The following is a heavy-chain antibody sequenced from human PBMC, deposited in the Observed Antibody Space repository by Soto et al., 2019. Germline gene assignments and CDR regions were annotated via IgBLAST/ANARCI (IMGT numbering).Heavy chain of an antibody. CDR1: SGTIGNVYW. V-gene: IGHV4-4*02. CDR3: ARNGVFSRYGCIGDWFYA. CDR2: TSHDGVT. Sequence: SETLSLTWSVSSGTIGNVYWWSWVRQSPGKGLEWIGETSHDGVTNYNPSLEGRVTISIDKSKNQFYLDLNSVTAADTAMYYYARNGVFSRYGCIGDWFYARGPGTPVPGSS. D-gene: IGHD4-17*01. J-gene: IGHJ5*02.